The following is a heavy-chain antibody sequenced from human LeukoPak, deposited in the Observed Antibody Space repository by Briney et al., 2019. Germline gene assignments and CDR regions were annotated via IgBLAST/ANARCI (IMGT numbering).Heavy chain of an antibody. CDR2: IIPIFGTA. Sequence: SVNVSCKASGGTFRSYAIIWVRQAPGQAREGMGGIIPIFGTANYAQKFERRVTITTDESKSTAYMELSSERSEETAVYYCARGPPRVVGATSHFFDYWGQGTLVTVSS. J-gene: IGHJ4*02. D-gene: IGHD1-26*01. V-gene: IGHV1-69*05. CDR3: ARGPPRVVGATSHFFDY. CDR1: GGTFRSYA.